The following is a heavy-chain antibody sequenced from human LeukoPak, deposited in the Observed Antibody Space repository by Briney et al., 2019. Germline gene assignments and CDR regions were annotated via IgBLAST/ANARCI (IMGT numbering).Heavy chain of an antibody. D-gene: IGHD3-9*01. V-gene: IGHV3-30*18. CDR3: ANFDADSQAFHI. CDR2: ILYDGSKK. CDR1: GFTFTNYN. J-gene: IGHJ3*02. Sequence: RPGGSLRLSCAASGFTFTNYNMHWVRQTPGKGLQRVAAILYDGSKKYYADSVKGRFSVYRDNSNNTLYLQMNSPKTEDTAVYSCANFDADSQAFHIWGQGTMVTVSS.